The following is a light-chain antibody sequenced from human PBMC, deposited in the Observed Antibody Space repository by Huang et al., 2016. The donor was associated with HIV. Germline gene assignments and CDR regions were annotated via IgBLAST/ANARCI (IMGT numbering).Light chain of an antibody. CDR3: QQRYNWPLT. CDR1: QSVRNY. Sequence: EIVLTQSPASPALSPGERATLSCRASQSVRNYLAWYQQKPGQAPRLLIFDASNRATDIPARFSGSGSGTDFTLTISSLEPEDFAVYYCQQRYNWPLTFGGGTKVEIK. J-gene: IGKJ4*01. V-gene: IGKV3-11*01. CDR2: DAS.